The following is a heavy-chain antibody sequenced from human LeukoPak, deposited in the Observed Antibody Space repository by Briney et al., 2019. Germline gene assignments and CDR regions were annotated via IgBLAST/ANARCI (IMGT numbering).Heavy chain of an antibody. D-gene: IGHD3-22*01. CDR2: ISSSGSTI. J-gene: IGHJ4*02. CDR1: GFTFSSYE. V-gene: IGHV3-48*03. CDR3: ARDRGRITMIVPAGSPFDY. Sequence: PGGSLRLSCAASGFTFSSYEMNWVRQAPGKGLEWVSYISSSGSTIYYADSVKGRFTISRDNAKNSLYLQMNSLRAEDTALYYCARDRGRITMIVPAGSPFDYWGQGTLVTVSS.